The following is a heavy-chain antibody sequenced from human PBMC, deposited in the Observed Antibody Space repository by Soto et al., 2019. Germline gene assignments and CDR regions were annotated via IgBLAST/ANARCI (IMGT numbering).Heavy chain of an antibody. CDR1: GGTFSSYA. V-gene: IGHV1-69*13. CDR2: IIPIFGTA. Sequence: SVKVSCKASGGTFSSYAISWVRQAPGQGLEWMGGIIPIFGTANYAQKFQGRVTITADESTSTAYMELSSLRSEDTAVYYCCRDSADYYYGMDVWGQGTTVTVSS. J-gene: IGHJ6*02. CDR3: CRDSADYYYGMDV. D-gene: IGHD2-15*01.